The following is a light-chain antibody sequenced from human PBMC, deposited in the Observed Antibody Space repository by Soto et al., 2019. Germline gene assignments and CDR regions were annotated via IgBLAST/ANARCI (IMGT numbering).Light chain of an antibody. Sequence: EIVITQSPATLSVSPGERATLSCRASQSVSSNLAWYQQKPGQAPRLLIYGASTRATGIPDRFSGSGSGTEFTLTISSLQSEDFAVYYCQQSYSTTWTFGQGTKVDIK. CDR2: GAS. CDR3: QQSYSTTWT. CDR1: QSVSSN. V-gene: IGKV3-15*01. J-gene: IGKJ1*01.